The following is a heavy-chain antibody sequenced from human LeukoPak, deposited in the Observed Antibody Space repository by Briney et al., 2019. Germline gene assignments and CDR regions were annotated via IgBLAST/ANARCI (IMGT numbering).Heavy chain of an antibody. CDR2: IKQDGSEK. CDR3: AKSPNHYYDSSGYYYFDY. CDR1: GFTFSRYW. D-gene: IGHD3-22*01. J-gene: IGHJ4*02. V-gene: IGHV3-7*03. Sequence: PGGSLRLSCASSGFTFSRYWMSWVRQAPGKGLEWVANIKQDGSEKYYVDSVKDRFTISRDNANNSLYLQMNSLRAEDTAVYYCAKSPNHYYDSSGYYYFDYWGQGTLVTVSS.